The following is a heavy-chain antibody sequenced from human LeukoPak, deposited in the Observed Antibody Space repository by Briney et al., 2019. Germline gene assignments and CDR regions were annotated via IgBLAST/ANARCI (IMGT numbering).Heavy chain of an antibody. CDR1: GYSFTSYW. CDR3: ARHNSIWFGELLFPDY. D-gene: IGHD3-10*01. CDR2: IYPGDSDT. Sequence: GESLKISCWGSGYSFTSYWIGWVRQMPGKGLEWMGIIYPGDSDTRYSPSFQGQVTISADKSISTAYLQWSSLKASDTAMYYCARHNSIWFGELLFPDYWGQGTLVTVSS. V-gene: IGHV5-51*01. J-gene: IGHJ4*02.